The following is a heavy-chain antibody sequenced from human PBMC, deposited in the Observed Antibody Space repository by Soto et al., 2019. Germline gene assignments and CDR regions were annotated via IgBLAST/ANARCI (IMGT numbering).Heavy chain of an antibody. V-gene: IGHV4-59*01. CDR2: VYHNGNT. CDR3: AVPGPAGL. Sequence: QMQLQASGPGLMKASEILSLTCTVSGGSIRSYFWSWIRQAPGKKLEWLGYVYHNGNTNYNPSLRSRLTLSVDTSNNRPSLTLKSVTAAGAAVYYCAVPGPAGLWGRGTLVTIDS. J-gene: IGHJ2*01. D-gene: IGHD7-27*01. CDR1: GGSIRSYF.